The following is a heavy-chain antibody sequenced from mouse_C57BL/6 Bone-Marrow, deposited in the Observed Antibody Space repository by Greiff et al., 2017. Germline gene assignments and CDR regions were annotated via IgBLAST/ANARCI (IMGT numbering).Heavy chain of an antibody. CDR2: IDPENGDT. Sequence: EVQLVESGAELVRPGASVKLSCTASGFNIKDDYMHWVKQRPEQGLEWIGWIDPENGDTEYASKFQGKATITADPSSNTAYLQLSSLTSEDTAVYYCTTRVSYGGSYWYFDVWGTGTTVTVSS. CDR1: GFNIKDDY. D-gene: IGHD1-1*01. V-gene: IGHV14-4*01. J-gene: IGHJ1*03. CDR3: TTRVSYGGSYWYFDV.